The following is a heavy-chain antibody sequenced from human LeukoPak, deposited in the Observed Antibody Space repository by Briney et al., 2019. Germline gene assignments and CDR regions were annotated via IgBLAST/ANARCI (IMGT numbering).Heavy chain of an antibody. CDR1: GYTFTGYY. Sequence: ASVKVSCKASGYTFTGYYMHWVRQAPGQGLEWMGWINPNSGGTNYAQKFQGRVTMIRDTSIDTVYMELSRLRSDDTAVYFCARGRGYGSGSYYTVLGYWGQGTLVTVSS. CDR3: ARGRGYGSGSYYTVLGY. D-gene: IGHD3-10*01. J-gene: IGHJ4*02. CDR2: INPNSGGT. V-gene: IGHV1-2*02.